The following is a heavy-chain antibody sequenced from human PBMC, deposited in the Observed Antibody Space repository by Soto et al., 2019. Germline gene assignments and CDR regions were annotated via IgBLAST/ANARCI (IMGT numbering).Heavy chain of an antibody. CDR3: ASPLIPNGYSNHVHDY. V-gene: IGHV4-39*01. CDR1: GGSISSSSYY. Sequence: SETLSLTCTVSGGSISSSSYYWGWIRQPPGKGLEWIGSIYYSGSTYYNPSLKSRVTISVDTSKNQFSLKLSSVTAADTAVYYCASPLIPNGYSNHVHDYWGQGTLVTVSS. CDR2: IYYSGST. J-gene: IGHJ4*02. D-gene: IGHD6-13*01.